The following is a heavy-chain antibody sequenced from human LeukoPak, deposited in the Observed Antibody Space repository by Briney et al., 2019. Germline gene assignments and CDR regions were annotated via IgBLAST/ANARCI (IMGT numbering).Heavy chain of an antibody. CDR1: GLTFSSYS. D-gene: IGHD5-18*01. CDR3: ARDSDTAMVTDYYYYMDV. Sequence: GGSLRLSCAASGLTFSSYSMNWVRQAPGKGLEWVSSISSSSSYIYYADLVKGRFTISRDNAKNSLYLQMNSLRAEDTAVYYCARDSDTAMVTDYYYYMDVWGKGTTVTVSS. V-gene: IGHV3-21*01. CDR2: ISSSSSYI. J-gene: IGHJ6*03.